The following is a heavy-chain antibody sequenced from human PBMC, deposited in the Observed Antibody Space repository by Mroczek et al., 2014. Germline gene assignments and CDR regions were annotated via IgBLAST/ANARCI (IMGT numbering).Heavy chain of an antibody. CDR2: INHSGST. J-gene: IGHJ6*02. CDR1: GGSFSGYY. V-gene: IGHV4-34*01. CDR3: ARKHDKVHYYGMDV. Sequence: QVQLQQWGAGLLKPSETLSLTCAVYGGSFSGYYWSWIRQPPGKGLEWIGEINHSGSTNYNPSLKSRVTISVDTSKNQFSLKLSSVTAADTAVYYCARKHDKVHYYGMDVWGQGTTVTVSS.